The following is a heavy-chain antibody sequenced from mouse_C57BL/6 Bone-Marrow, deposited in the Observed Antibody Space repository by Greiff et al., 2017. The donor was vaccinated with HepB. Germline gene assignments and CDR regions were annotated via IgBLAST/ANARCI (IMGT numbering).Heavy chain of an antibody. J-gene: IGHJ1*03. V-gene: IGHV5-12*01. CDR2: ISNGGGST. CDR1: GFTFSDYY. D-gene: IGHD1-1*01. Sequence: EVQVVESGGGLVQPGGSLKLSCAASGFTFSDYYMYWVRQTPEKRLEWVAYISNGGGSTYYPDTVKGRFTISRDNAKNTLYLQMSRLKSEDTAMYYCARQRGSYYGSSHWYFDAWGTGTTVTVSS. CDR3: ARQRGSYYGSSHWYFDA.